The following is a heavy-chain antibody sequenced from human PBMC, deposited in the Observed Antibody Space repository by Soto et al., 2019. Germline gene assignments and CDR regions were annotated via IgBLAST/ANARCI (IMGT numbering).Heavy chain of an antibody. CDR2: IIPIFGTA. CDR3: ARATLYYDSSGYCFEY. J-gene: IGHJ4*02. Sequence: ASVKVSCKASGGTFSSYAISWVRQAPGQGLEWMGGIIPIFGTANYAQKFQGRVTITADKSTSTAYMELSSLRSEDTAVYYCARATLYYDSSGYCFEYWCQGTLVTVSS. CDR1: GGTFSSYA. D-gene: IGHD3-22*01. V-gene: IGHV1-69*06.